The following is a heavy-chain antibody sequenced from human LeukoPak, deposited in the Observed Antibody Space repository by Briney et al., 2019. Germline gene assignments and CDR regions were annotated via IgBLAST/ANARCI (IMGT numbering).Heavy chain of an antibody. D-gene: IGHD3-10*01. CDR1: GFAFSSYA. CDR2: ISGSGGST. J-gene: IGHJ4*02. CDR3: AKAITMVRGVITPRDYFDY. Sequence: GGSLRLSCAASGFAFSSYAMSWVRQAPGKGLEWVSVISGSGGSTYYADSVKGRFTISRDNSKNTLYLQMNSLRAEDTAVYYCAKAITMVRGVITPRDYFDYWGQGTLVTVSS. V-gene: IGHV3-23*01.